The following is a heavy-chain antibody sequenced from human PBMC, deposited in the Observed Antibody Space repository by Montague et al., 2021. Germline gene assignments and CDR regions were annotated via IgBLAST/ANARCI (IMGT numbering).Heavy chain of an antibody. CDR3: TKGQDVYGDYVDWVDT. CDR1: GFPFSIYA. Sequence: SLRLSCAASGFPFSIYAMSWVRHAPGKGLQCASSITNGASTYYADSVTGRFTISRDNSTNTLYLQMNSLRAEYTAVYYCTKGQDVYGDYVDWVDTWGQGTLVTVSS. V-gene: IGHV3-23*01. J-gene: IGHJ5*02. CDR2: ITNGAST. D-gene: IGHD4-17*01.